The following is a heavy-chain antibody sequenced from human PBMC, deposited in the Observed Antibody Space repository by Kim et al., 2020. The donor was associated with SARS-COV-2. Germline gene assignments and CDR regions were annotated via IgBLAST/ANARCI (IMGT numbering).Heavy chain of an antibody. V-gene: IGHV4-39*01. CDR1: GGSISNSFNY. CDR3: ARLPHDSSGYVDC. J-gene: IGHJ4*02. Sequence: SETLSLSCTVSGGSISNSFNYWGWIRQRPGKGLEWIGSVYHSGSTYDSPSLKSLVTVSVDTSKNQFSLKVTSVTAADTAVYFCARLPHDSSGYVDCWGQGILVTVSS. D-gene: IGHD3-22*01. CDR2: VYHSGST.